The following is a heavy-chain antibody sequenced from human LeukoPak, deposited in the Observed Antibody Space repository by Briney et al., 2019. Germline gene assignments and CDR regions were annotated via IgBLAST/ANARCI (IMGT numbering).Heavy chain of an antibody. CDR1: GYTFTGYY. V-gene: IGHV1-2*06. CDR2: INPNSGGT. Sequence: ASVKVSCKASGYTFTGYYMHWVRQAPGQGLEWMGRINPNSGGTNSAQKFQGRVTMTRDTSISTAYMELSRLTSDDMAVYYCARGELVGLGATSAGWFDPWGQGTLVTVSS. D-gene: IGHD1-26*01. CDR3: ARGELVGLGATSAGWFDP. J-gene: IGHJ5*02.